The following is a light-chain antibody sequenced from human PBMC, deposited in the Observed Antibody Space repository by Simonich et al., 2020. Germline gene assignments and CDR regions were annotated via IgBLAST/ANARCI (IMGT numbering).Light chain of an antibody. CDR1: QSVSSSY. Sequence: EIVLTQSPGTLSLSPGERATLSCRASQSVSSSYLAWYPQKPGLAPRLLIYDASRRATGIPDRFRGSGAGTDFTLTISRLEPEEFAVYYCQQYGSSPQTFGQGTKVEIK. CDR2: DAS. CDR3: QQYGSSPQT. V-gene: IGKV3D-20*01. J-gene: IGKJ1*01.